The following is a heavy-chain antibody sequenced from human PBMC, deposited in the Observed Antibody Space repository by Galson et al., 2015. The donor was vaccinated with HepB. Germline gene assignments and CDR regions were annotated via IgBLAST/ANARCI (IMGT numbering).Heavy chain of an antibody. D-gene: IGHD6-13*01. V-gene: IGHV3-30*04. J-gene: IGHJ6*02. Sequence: SLRLSCAASGFTFSSYALHWVHQAPGKGLEWVAVISYDGRNKNYADSVKGRFTISRDESRNTLHLQMNSLRAEDTAIYYCARDKDPSRSWVDGLIYYGLAVWGQGTTVTVSS. CDR3: ARDKDPSRSWVDGLIYYGLAV. CDR2: ISYDGRNK. CDR1: GFTFSSYA.